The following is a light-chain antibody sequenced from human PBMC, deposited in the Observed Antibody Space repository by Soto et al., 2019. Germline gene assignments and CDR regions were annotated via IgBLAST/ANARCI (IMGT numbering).Light chain of an antibody. J-gene: IGKJ1*01. V-gene: IGKV1-5*01. CDR1: QTISSW. Sequence: IHITQSPSTLSASVVDRVTITCRASQTISSWLAWYQQKPGQAPRLLIYEASTRATGIPARFSGSGSGTEFTLSISNLQPDDFATYYCQQYQRYWTFGHGTKVDIK. CDR3: QQYQRYWT. CDR2: EAS.